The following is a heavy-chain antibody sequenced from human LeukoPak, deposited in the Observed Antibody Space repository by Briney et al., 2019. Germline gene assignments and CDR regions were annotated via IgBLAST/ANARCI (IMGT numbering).Heavy chain of an antibody. CDR3: ATQLSGRLDYYYYYYMDV. Sequence: SETLSLTCTVSGGSISSSSYYWGWIRQPPGKGLEWIGSIYYSGSTYYNPSLKSRVTISVDTSKNQFSLKLSSVTAADTAVYYCATQLSGRLDYYYYYYMDVWGKGTTVTVSS. J-gene: IGHJ6*03. D-gene: IGHD1-26*01. CDR2: IYYSGST. CDR1: GGSISSSSYY. V-gene: IGHV4-39*01.